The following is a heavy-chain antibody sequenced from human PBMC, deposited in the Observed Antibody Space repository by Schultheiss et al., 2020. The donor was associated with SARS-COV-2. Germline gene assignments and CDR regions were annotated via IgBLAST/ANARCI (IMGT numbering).Heavy chain of an antibody. V-gene: IGHV3-30*18. D-gene: IGHD1-26*01. CDR2: ISYDGSNK. CDR3: AKDLRWEKSFDY. CDR1: GFTFSSYG. Sequence: GGSLRLSCAASGFTFSSYGMHWVRQAPGKGLEWVAVISYDGSNKYYADSVKGRFTISRDNSKNTLYLQMNSLRAEDTAVYYCAKDLRWEKSFDYWGQGTLVTVSS. J-gene: IGHJ4*02.